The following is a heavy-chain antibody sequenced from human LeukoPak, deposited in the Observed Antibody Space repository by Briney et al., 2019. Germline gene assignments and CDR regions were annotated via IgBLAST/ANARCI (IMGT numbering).Heavy chain of an antibody. D-gene: IGHD3-10*01. CDR2: IYYSGST. CDR3: ARSSYYYGSGSYSTPYYFDY. J-gene: IGHJ4*02. Sequence: SETLSLTCTVSGGSISSYYWSWIRQPPGKGLEWFGYIYYSGSTNYNPSLKSRVTISVDTSKNQFSLKLSSVTATDTAVYYCARSSYYYGSGSYSTPYYFDYWGQGTLVTVSS. V-gene: IGHV4-59*01. CDR1: GGSISSYY.